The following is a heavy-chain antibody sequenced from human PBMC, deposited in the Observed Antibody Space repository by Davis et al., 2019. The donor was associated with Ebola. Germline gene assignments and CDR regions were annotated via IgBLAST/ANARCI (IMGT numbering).Heavy chain of an antibody. D-gene: IGHD3-10*01. Sequence: ASVKVSCKASGYTFTTYGISWVRQAPGQGLEWMGWMNPNSGNTGYAQKFQGRVTITRNTSISTVYMELSSLKFEDTAVYYCARRGGVSIYYYYGMDVWGQGTTVTVSS. CDR2: MNPNSGNT. CDR3: ARRGGVSIYYYYGMDV. J-gene: IGHJ6*02. V-gene: IGHV1-8*03. CDR1: GYTFTTYG.